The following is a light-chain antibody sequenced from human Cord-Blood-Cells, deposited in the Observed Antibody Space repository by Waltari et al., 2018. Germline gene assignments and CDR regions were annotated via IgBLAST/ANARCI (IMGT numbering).Light chain of an antibody. J-gene: IGLJ3*02. CDR2: DVS. CDR3: SSYTSSSTRV. V-gene: IGLV2-14*01. CDR1: SSDDGGYNS. Sequence: QSALTQPASVSGSPALSITISCSGTSSDDGGYNSVSWYQQHPGKAPKLMIYDVSNRPSGVSNRFSGSKSGNTASLTISGLQAEDEADYYCSSYTSSSTRVFGGGTKLTVL.